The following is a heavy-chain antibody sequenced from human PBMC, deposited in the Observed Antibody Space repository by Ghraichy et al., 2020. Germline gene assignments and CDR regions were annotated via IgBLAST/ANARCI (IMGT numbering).Heavy chain of an antibody. Sequence: SVKVSCKASGFTFTSSAMQWVRQARGQRLEWIGWIVVGSGNTNYAQKFQERVTITRDMSTSTAYMELSSLRSEDTAVYYCAAGLGEGSGWNDAFDIWGQGTMVTVSS. CDR1: GFTFTSSA. CDR2: IVVGSGNT. CDR3: AAGLGEGSGWNDAFDI. V-gene: IGHV1-58*02. J-gene: IGHJ3*02. D-gene: IGHD6-19*01.